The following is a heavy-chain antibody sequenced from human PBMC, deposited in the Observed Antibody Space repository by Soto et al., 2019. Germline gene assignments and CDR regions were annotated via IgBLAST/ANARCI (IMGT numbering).Heavy chain of an antibody. CDR3: AKGPPLDY. V-gene: IGHV3-30*18. CDR1: GFTFSYYS. CDR2: ISYDGSNK. Sequence: PGGSLRLSCAASGFTFSYYSMHWVRQAPGKGLEWVAVISYDGSNKYYADSVKGRFIISGDNSKNRLYLQMNSLRAEDTAVYYCAKGPPLDYWGQGTLVTVSS. J-gene: IGHJ4*02.